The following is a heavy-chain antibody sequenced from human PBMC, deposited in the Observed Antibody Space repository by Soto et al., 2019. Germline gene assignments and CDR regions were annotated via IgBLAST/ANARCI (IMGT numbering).Heavy chain of an antibody. CDR2: IWDDGIKK. CDR3: VRGGNVAGAFDI. Sequence: QVQLVESGXXVVQPXXXLXLSCXXSXXXXXHYGXXXVRQAPGKGLEWVAVIWDDGIKKFYPDSVRGRFTISRDNSENTLFLQMNSLTAEDTAIYYCVRGGNVAGAFDIWGQGTMVTVSS. D-gene: IGHD3-16*01. CDR1: XXXXXHYG. V-gene: IGHV3-33*01. J-gene: IGHJ3*02.